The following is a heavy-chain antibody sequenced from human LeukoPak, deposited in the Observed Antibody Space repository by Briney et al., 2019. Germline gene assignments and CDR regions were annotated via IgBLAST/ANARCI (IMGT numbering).Heavy chain of an antibody. Sequence: SGPALVNPTQTLTLTCTFSGFSLSTSGVGVGWIRQPPGKALQWLALIYWNDDKRYSSSLKSRLTITKDTSKNQVVLTMTNMDPVDTATYYCAHLATYYDFWSGYYPYFHYWGQGTLVTVSS. V-gene: IGHV2-5*01. D-gene: IGHD3-3*01. CDR1: GFSLSTSGVG. J-gene: IGHJ4*02. CDR2: IYWNDDK. CDR3: AHLATYYDFWSGYYPYFHY.